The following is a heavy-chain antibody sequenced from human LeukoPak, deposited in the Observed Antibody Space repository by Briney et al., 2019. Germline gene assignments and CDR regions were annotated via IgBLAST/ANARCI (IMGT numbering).Heavy chain of an antibody. CDR3: ARVGIMGSDYYYGMDV. CDR2: TYSGGST. J-gene: IGHJ6*02. CDR1: RFTVSSTY. V-gene: IGHV3-53*01. D-gene: IGHD2-8*01. Sequence: RGSLRLACAASRFTVSSTYMSWVRQAPGKGLEWVAGTYSGGSTYYADSVKGRFTISRDNSKNPLYLQMNSLRAEDTAVYYCARVGIMGSDYYYGMDVGSQGTTVTVSS.